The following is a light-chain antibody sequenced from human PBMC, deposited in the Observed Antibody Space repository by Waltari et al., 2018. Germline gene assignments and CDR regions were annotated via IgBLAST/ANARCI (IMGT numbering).Light chain of an antibody. V-gene: IGKV3-20*01. CDR1: QSVSRT. Sequence: EIVLTQSPGTLSLSPGERATLSCRASQSVSRTLAWYQQKPGQAPKLLIYGASIRATGIPDRFTGSGSGTDFSLTISGLEPEDFAIYCCQHYVRLPATFGQGTKVEIK. CDR2: GAS. J-gene: IGKJ1*01. CDR3: QHYVRLPAT.